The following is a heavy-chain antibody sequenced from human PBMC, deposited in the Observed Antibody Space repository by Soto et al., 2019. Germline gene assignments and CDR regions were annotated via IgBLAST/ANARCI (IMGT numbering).Heavy chain of an antibody. CDR2: ISYDGSNK. Sequence: LRLSCAASGFTFSSYGIHWVRHAPGKWLEWVAVISYDGSNKYYADSVKGRFTISRDNSKNTLHLQMNSLRAEDTAVYYCAKDENYDSSGFDYWGQGTLVTVSS. J-gene: IGHJ4*02. CDR3: AKDENYDSSGFDY. CDR1: GFTFSSYG. D-gene: IGHD3-22*01. V-gene: IGHV3-30*18.